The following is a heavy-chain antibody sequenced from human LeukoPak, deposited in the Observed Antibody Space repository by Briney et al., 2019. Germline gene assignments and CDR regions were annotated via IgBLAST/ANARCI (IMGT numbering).Heavy chain of an antibody. CDR2: ISGSGGST. V-gene: IGHV3-23*01. Sequence: PGGSLRLSCAASGFTFSNYGMSWVRQAPGKGLEWVSAISGSGGSTYYADSVKGRFTISRDNSKNTLYLQMNSLRAEDTAVYYCARAPHSSIAAAGQVYYYYYMDVWGKGTTVTVSS. CDR1: GFTFSNYG. D-gene: IGHD6-13*01. CDR3: ARAPHSSIAAAGQVYYYYYMDV. J-gene: IGHJ6*03.